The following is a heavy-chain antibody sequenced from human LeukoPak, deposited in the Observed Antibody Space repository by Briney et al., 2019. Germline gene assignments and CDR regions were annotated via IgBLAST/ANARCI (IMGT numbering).Heavy chain of an antibody. V-gene: IGHV4-61*02. CDR2: IYTSGST. J-gene: IGHJ4*02. CDR1: GGSISSGSYY. Sequence: SQTLSLTCTVSGGSISSGSYYWSWIRQPAGKGLEWIGRIYTSGSTNYNPSLKSRVTISVDTSKNQFSLKLSSVTAADTAVYYCASESAGDGYNYVDYWGQGTLVTVSS. D-gene: IGHD5-24*01. CDR3: ASESAGDGYNYVDY.